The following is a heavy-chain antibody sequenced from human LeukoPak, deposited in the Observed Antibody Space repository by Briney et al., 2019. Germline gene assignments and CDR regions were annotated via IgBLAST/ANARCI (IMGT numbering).Heavy chain of an antibody. Sequence: PSETLSLTCTVSGGSISSSSYYWGWIRQPPGKGLEWIGSIYYSGSTNYNPSLKSRVTISVDTSKNQFSLKLSSVTAADTAVYYCARLPPLGYCSGGSCYSGAFDIWGQGTMVTVSS. CDR2: IYYSGST. CDR1: GGSISSSSYY. J-gene: IGHJ3*02. CDR3: ARLPPLGYCSGGSCYSGAFDI. V-gene: IGHV4-39*07. D-gene: IGHD2-15*01.